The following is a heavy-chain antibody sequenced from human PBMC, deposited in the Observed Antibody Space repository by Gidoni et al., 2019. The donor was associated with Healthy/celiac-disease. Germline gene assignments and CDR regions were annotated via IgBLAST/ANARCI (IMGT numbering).Heavy chain of an antibody. CDR3: VAPHYDFWSGYYTRGSNGMDV. CDR1: GFTFSSYA. D-gene: IGHD3-3*01. CDR2: ISRNGGST. V-gene: IGHV3-64D*06. Sequence: EVQLVESGGGLVQPGGSLRLSCSASGFTFSSYAMHWVRQAPGKGLEYVSAISRNGGSTYYADSVKGRFTISRDNYKNTLYLQMSSLRAEDTAVYYCVAPHYDFWSGYYTRGSNGMDVWGQGTTVTVSS. J-gene: IGHJ6*02.